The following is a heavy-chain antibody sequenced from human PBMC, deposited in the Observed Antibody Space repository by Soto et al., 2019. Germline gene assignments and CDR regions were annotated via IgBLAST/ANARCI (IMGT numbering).Heavy chain of an antibody. J-gene: IGHJ6*02. CDR3: ARESSIAAAGPIYYYYYGMDV. CDR2: IYYSGST. D-gene: IGHD6-13*01. V-gene: IGHV4-59*01. Sequence: LSLTCTVSGGSISSYYWSWIRQPPGEGLEWIGYIYYSGSTNYNPSLKSRVTISVDTSKNQFSLKLSSVTAADTAVYYCARESSIAAAGPIYYYYYGMDVWGQGTTVTVSS. CDR1: GGSISSYY.